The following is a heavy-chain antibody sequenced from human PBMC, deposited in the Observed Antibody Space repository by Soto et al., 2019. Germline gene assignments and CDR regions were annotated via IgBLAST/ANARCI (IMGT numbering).Heavy chain of an antibody. CDR2: INAGNGNT. Sequence: ASVKVSCKASGYTFTSYARHWVRQAPGQRLEWMGWINAGNGNTKYSQKFQGRVTITRDTSASTAYMELSSLRSKDTAVYYCARRSIDYDILTGYPYYFDYWGQGTLVTVSS. V-gene: IGHV1-3*01. D-gene: IGHD3-9*01. J-gene: IGHJ4*02. CDR1: GYTFTSYA. CDR3: ARRSIDYDILTGYPYYFDY.